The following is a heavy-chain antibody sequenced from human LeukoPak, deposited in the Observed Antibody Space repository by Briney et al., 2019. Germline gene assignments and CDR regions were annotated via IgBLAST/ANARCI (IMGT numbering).Heavy chain of an antibody. J-gene: IGHJ3*02. D-gene: IGHD3-22*01. CDR1: GGSFSGYY. CDR3: ARGLVDDSSGYYALGAFDI. Sequence: PSETLSLTCAVYGGSFSGYYWSWIRQPPGKRLEWIGEINHSGSTNYNPSLKSRVTISVDTSKNQFSLKLSSVTAADTAVYYCARGLVDDSSGYYALGAFDIWGQGTMVTVSS. V-gene: IGHV4-34*01. CDR2: INHSGST.